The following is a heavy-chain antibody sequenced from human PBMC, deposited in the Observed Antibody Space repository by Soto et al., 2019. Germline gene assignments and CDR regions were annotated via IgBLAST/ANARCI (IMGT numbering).Heavy chain of an antibody. Sequence: PXETLSLTCTVSGCSISSFYWTWIRQPPGRGLEWIGHIFYSGNTNYNPSLKSRLTISVDTSKIQFSLKLTSVTAADTAVYYCARGSYDFWSLGDYYYGMDAWGQGTTVTVSS. CDR3: ARGSYDFWSLGDYYYGMDA. D-gene: IGHD3-3*01. V-gene: IGHV4-59*01. CDR1: GCSISSFY. CDR2: IFYSGNT. J-gene: IGHJ6*02.